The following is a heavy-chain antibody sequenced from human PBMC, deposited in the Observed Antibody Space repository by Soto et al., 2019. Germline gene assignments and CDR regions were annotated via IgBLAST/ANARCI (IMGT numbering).Heavy chain of an antibody. J-gene: IGHJ4*02. Sequence: PSETLSLTCTVSGGSISSGDYYWSWIRHPPGKGLEWIGYIYYSGSTYYNPSPKSRVTISVDTSKNQFSLKLSSVTAADTAVYYCARGRQTWIQLLDYWGQGTLVTVSS. D-gene: IGHD5-18*01. V-gene: IGHV4-30-4*01. CDR3: ARGRQTWIQLLDY. CDR1: GGSISSGDYY. CDR2: IYYSGST.